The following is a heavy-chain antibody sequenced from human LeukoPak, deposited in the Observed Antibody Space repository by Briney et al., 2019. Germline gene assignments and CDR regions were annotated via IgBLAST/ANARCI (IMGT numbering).Heavy chain of an antibody. D-gene: IGHD3-10*01. CDR2: IIPILGIA. J-gene: IGHJ6*02. CDR1: GGTFSSYA. Sequence: GASVKVSCKASGGTFSSYAISWVRQAPGQGLEWMGRIIPILGIANYAQKFQGRVTITADKSTSTAYMELSSLRSEDTAVYYCARGRSGSYYLLDVWGQGTTVTVSS. CDR3: ARGRSGSYYLLDV. V-gene: IGHV1-69*04.